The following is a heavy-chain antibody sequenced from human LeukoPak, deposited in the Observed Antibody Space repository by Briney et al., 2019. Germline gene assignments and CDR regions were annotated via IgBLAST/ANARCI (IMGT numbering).Heavy chain of an antibody. Sequence: QTGGSLRLSCAASGFTFSSYTMNWVRQAPGKGLEWVSYISSSGSTIYYADSVKGRFTISRDNAKNSLYLQMNSLRAEDTAVYYCARSTQRYQLPYGFDIWGQGTMVTVSS. CDR3: ARSTQRYQLPYGFDI. CDR1: GFTFSSYT. CDR2: ISSSGSTI. D-gene: IGHD2-2*01. V-gene: IGHV3-48*01. J-gene: IGHJ3*02.